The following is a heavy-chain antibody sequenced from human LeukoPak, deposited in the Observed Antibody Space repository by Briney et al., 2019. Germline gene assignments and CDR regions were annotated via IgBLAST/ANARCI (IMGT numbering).Heavy chain of an antibody. Sequence: PGGSLRLSCAASGFTFNSYGMHWVRQAPGKGLEWVDVIWYDGSNKYYADSVKGRFTISRDNYKNTLYLQMNSQRAEDTAVYYCAKETAGGYCSSNTCREVIDYWVQGTLVTVSS. CDR1: GFTFNSYG. J-gene: IGHJ4*02. V-gene: IGHV3-33*06. CDR2: IWYDGSNK. CDR3: AKETAGGYCSSNTCREVIDY. D-gene: IGHD2-2*03.